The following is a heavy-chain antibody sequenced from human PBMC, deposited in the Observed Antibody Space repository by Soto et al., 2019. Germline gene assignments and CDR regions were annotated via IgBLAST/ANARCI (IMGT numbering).Heavy chain of an antibody. V-gene: IGHV1-2*04. J-gene: IGHJ4*02. D-gene: IGHD3-3*01. Sequence: FTGYYIHWVRQAPGQGLEWMGWINPNSGDTHYTQKFQGWVTMTRDTSISTAYMQLSRLRSDDTAVYYCARDYHGSRFNYDFWSGYGYWGQGTLVTVSS. CDR1: FTGYY. CDR2: INPNSGDT. CDR3: ARDYHGSRFNYDFWSGYGY.